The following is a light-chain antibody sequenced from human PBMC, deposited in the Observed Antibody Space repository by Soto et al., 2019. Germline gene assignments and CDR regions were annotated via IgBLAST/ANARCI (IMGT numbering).Light chain of an antibody. Sequence: AIQLTQSPSSLSASVGDRVTITCRASQDIRGALAWYQQKPGKAPKFLIFDVSTLQSGVPSRFSGSGSGTDVTLTISSLQPEDFGTYYCQQFNTYPITFGQGTRLEIK. CDR1: QDIRGA. CDR3: QQFNTYPIT. J-gene: IGKJ5*01. CDR2: DVS. V-gene: IGKV1-13*02.